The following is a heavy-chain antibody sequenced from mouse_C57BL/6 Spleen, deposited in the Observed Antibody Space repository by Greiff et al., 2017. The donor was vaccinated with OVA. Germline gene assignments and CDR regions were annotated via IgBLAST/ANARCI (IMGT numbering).Heavy chain of an antibody. CDR3: THYGSNQSLDY. Sequence: EVQLQQSGTVLARPGASVKMSCKTSGYTFTSYWMHWVNQRPGQGLEWIGAIYPGNSDTRYKQKFKGKAKLTAVNSASTAYMEHSSLTNVDAAVYYITHYGSNQSLDYWGQGTTLTVSS. V-gene: IGHV1-5*01. J-gene: IGHJ2*01. CDR2: IYPGNSDT. D-gene: IGHD1-1*01. CDR1: GYTFTSYW.